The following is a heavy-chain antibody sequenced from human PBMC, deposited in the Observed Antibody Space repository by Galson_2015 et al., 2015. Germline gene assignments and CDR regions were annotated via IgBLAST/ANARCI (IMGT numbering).Heavy chain of an antibody. CDR1: GFTFGSYG. Sequence: SLRLSCAASGFTFGSYGMHWVRQAPGKGLEWVSAISGSGGSTYYADSVKGRFTISRDNSKNTLYLQMNSLRAEDTAVYYCAEGLYGSGGSYFDYWGQGTLVTVSS. CDR3: AEGLYGSGGSYFDY. J-gene: IGHJ4*02. CDR2: ISGSGGST. V-gene: IGHV3-23*01. D-gene: IGHD3-10*01.